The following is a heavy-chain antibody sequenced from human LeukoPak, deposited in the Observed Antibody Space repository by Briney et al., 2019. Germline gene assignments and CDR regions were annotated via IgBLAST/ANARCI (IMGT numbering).Heavy chain of an antibody. Sequence: SETLSLTCTVSNAFITSGSYYWTWIRQSAGKGLEWIGHIYTNGSTTYNPSLKSRVTVSVDTSKNQFSLKLTSVTAADTAVYYCATFREASGSYYYYYMDVWGKGTTVTVSS. V-gene: IGHV4-61*09. CDR3: ATFREASGSYYYYYMDV. J-gene: IGHJ6*03. D-gene: IGHD3-10*01. CDR1: NAFITSGSYY. CDR2: IYTNGST.